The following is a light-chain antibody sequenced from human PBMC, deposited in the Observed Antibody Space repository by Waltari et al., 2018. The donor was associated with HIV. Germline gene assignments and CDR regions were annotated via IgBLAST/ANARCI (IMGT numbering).Light chain of an antibody. CDR1: SSNIGNNY. CDR2: DSN. Sequence: QSVLTQPPSVSAAPGQKVTISCSGSSSNIGNNYVSWYQQLPGTAPRLLIYDSNKRPSEIPDRFAGSKSGASATLDITGLQTGDEADYYCQSYDTSLSGSVFGGGTKLTVL. CDR3: QSYDTSLSGSV. V-gene: IGLV1-51*01. J-gene: IGLJ3*02.